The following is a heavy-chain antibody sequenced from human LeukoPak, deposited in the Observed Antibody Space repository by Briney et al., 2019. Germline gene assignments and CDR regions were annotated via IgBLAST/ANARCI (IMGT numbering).Heavy chain of an antibody. V-gene: IGHV4-34*01. CDR1: GGSFSGYY. CDR3: ARGGYYDFWSGYPYYFDY. D-gene: IGHD3-3*01. Sequence: SETLSLTCAVYGGSFSGYYWSWIRQPPGKGLEWIGEINHSGSTNYNPSLKSRVTISVDTSKNQFSLKLSPVTAADTAVYYCARGGYYDFWSGYPYYFDYWGQGTLVTVSS. CDR2: INHSGST. J-gene: IGHJ4*02.